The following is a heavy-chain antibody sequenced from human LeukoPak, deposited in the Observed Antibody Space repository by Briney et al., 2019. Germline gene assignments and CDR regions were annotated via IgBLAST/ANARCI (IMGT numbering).Heavy chain of an antibody. J-gene: IGHJ5*02. CDR2: ISGSGGST. Sequence: GGSLRLSCAASGFPFSSYAMSWVRPAPGKGLEWVSAISGSGGSTYYADSVKGRFTISRDNSKNTLYLQMNSLRAEDTAVYYCAKTGSSSFKNWFDPWGQGTLVTVSS. D-gene: IGHD6-13*01. V-gene: IGHV3-23*01. CDR1: GFPFSSYA. CDR3: AKTGSSSFKNWFDP.